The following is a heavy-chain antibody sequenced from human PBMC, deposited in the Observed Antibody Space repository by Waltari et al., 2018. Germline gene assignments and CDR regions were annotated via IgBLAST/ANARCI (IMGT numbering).Heavy chain of an antibody. D-gene: IGHD1-1*01. Sequence: QVQLVESGGGVVQPGRSLRLSCAASGFTFSSYAMHWVRQAPGKGLEWVAVISYDGSNKYYADSVKGRFTISRDNSKNTVHLQMKNLTAEDTALYYCARATNWVLEAFDLWGQGTMVTVSP. V-gene: IGHV3-30*07. CDR1: GFTFSSYA. CDR3: ARATNWVLEAFDL. J-gene: IGHJ3*01. CDR2: ISYDGSNK.